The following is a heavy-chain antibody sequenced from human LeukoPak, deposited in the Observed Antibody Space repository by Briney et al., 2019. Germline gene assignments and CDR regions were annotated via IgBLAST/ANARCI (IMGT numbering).Heavy chain of an antibody. CDR2: IGSRAYGGTA. J-gene: IGHJ5*02. V-gene: IGHV3-49*03. CDR1: GFTFGDHA. Sequence: PGGSLRLSCTASGFTFGDHAMIWFRQPPGEGLGWVGFIGSRAYGGTAESAASVKGRFIMSKDDSKSIAYLQMNSLQTEDTAVYYCARGASYWSSTLDHWGQGTLVTVSS. CDR3: ARGASYWSSTLDH. D-gene: IGHD1-26*01.